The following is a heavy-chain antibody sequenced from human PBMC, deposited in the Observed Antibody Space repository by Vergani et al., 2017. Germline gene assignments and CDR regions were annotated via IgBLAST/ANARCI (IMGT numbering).Heavy chain of an antibody. CDR2: ISYDGSNK. CDR1: GFTFSSYA. Sequence: QVQLVESGGGVVQPGRSLRLSCAASGFTFSSYAMHWVRQAPGKGLEWVAVISYDGSNKYYADSVKGRFTISRDNSKNTLYLQMNSLRAEDTAVYYCARDDNWNAHYYYYYYMDVWGKGP. J-gene: IGHJ6*03. V-gene: IGHV3-30-3*01. D-gene: IGHD1-20*01. CDR3: ARDDNWNAHYYYYYYMDV.